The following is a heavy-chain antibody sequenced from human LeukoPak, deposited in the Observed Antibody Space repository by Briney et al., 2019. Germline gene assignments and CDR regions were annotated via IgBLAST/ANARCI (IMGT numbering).Heavy chain of an antibody. V-gene: IGHV4-4*07. Sequence: SETLSLTCTVSGGSISSYYWSWIRQPAGKGLEWIGSIYHSGSTYYNPSLKSRVTISVDTSKNQFSLKLSSVTAADTAVYYCARDFSITMVRGVFDYWGQGTLVTVSS. J-gene: IGHJ4*02. CDR3: ARDFSITMVRGVFDY. CDR2: IYHSGST. CDR1: GGSISSYY. D-gene: IGHD3-10*01.